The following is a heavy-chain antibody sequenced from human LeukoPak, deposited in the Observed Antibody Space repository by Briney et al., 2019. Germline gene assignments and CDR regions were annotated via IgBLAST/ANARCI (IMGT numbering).Heavy chain of an antibody. CDR3: ARDHYYDFWSGYYTRYYYYMDV. D-gene: IGHD3-3*01. CDR1: GYTLTGYY. Sequence: ASVKVSCKASGYTLTGYYMHWVRQAPGQGLEWMGWINPNSGGTNYAQKFQGRVTMTRDTSISTAYMELSRLRSDDTAVYYCARDHYYDFWSGYYTRYYYYMDVWGKGTTVTVSS. CDR2: INPNSGGT. J-gene: IGHJ6*03. V-gene: IGHV1-2*02.